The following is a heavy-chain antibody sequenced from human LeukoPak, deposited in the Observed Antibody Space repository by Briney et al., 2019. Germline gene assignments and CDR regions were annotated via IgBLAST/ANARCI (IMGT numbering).Heavy chain of an antibody. CDR1: GGSFSGYY. D-gene: IGHD3-3*01. J-gene: IGHJ3*02. V-gene: IGHV4-34*01. CDR2: ISHSGST. CDR3: ARAFRGIFGVFEAFDI. Sequence: SETLSLTCAVYGGSFSGYYWSWIRQPPGKGLEWIGEISHSGSTNYNPSLKSRVTISVDTSKNQFSLKLSSVTAADTAVYYCARAFRGIFGVFEAFDIWGQGTMVTVSS.